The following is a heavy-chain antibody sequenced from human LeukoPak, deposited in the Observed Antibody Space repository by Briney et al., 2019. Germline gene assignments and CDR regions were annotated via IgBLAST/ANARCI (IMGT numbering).Heavy chain of an antibody. D-gene: IGHD3-10*01. CDR2: INWSGGET. CDR1: GFTFDDYG. CDR3: VRHERGVYYYYYIDV. J-gene: IGHJ6*03. V-gene: IGHV3-20*04. Sequence: PRGSLRLSCAASGFTFDDYGMSWVRQAPGKGLEWVSGINWSGGETDYADSVKGGFIISRDNAKNSLYLQMSALTVDDTAVYYCVRHERGVYYYYYIDVWGKGTTVIVTS.